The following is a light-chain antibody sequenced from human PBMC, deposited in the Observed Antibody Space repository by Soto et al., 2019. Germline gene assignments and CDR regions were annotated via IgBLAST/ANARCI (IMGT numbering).Light chain of an antibody. V-gene: IGKV1-39*01. CDR1: QSIGTY. Sequence: DIQMTQSPSSLPASVGDRISITCRASQSIGTYLSWYQQKPGKAPKLLIYGASNLQSGVPSRFSGSGSETGFTLTVSSLQPEDFATYYCLQDYNYPYTFGQGTKVEIK. CDR3: LQDYNYPYT. CDR2: GAS. J-gene: IGKJ2*01.